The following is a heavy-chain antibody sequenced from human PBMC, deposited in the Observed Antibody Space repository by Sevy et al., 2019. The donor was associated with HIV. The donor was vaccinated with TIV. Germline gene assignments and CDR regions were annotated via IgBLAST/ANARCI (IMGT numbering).Heavy chain of an antibody. Sequence: SETLSLTCTVSGGSISSSSYYWGWIRQPPGKGLEWIGSIYYSGSTYYNPSLKSRVTISVDTSKNQFSLKLGSVTAADTAVYYCARQIPGIAVAGTYFQHWGQGTLVTVSS. D-gene: IGHD6-19*01. CDR1: GGSISSSSYY. CDR2: IYYSGST. CDR3: ARQIPGIAVAGTYFQH. J-gene: IGHJ1*01. V-gene: IGHV4-39*01.